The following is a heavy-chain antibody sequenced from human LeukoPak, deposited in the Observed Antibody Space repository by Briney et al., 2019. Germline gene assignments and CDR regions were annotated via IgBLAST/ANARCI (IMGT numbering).Heavy chain of an antibody. V-gene: IGHV3-11*06. CDR2: LSSSSSYT. Sequence: PGGSLRLSCAASGFTFSDYYMRWVPHAPGKGLEWVSYLSSSSSYTNYADSEKGRFTISRDNAKNSLYLQMNSLRADDTAVEYCARDRVQLWLPYYYYGMDVWGQGTTVTVSS. CDR1: GFTFSDYY. D-gene: IGHD5-18*01. J-gene: IGHJ6*02. CDR3: ARDRVQLWLPYYYYGMDV.